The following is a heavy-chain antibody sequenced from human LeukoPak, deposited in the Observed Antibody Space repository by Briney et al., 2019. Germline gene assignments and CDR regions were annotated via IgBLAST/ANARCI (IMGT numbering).Heavy chain of an antibody. CDR1: GGSISSYY. Sequence: NPSETLSLTCTVSGGSISSYYWSWIRQPPGKGLEWIGEINHSGSTNYNPSLKSRVTISVDTSKNQFSLKLSSVTAADTAVCYCARGPGRWLQFRYFDYWGQGTLVTVSS. CDR3: ARGPGRWLQFRYFDY. D-gene: IGHD5-24*01. CDR2: INHSGST. J-gene: IGHJ4*02. V-gene: IGHV4-34*01.